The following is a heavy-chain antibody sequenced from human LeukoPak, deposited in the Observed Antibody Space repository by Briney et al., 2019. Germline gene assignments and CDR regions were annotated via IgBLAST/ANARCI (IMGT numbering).Heavy chain of an antibody. J-gene: IGHJ3*02. D-gene: IGHD6-19*01. V-gene: IGHV1-69*13. CDR3: ARVKQWLVPSDAFDI. CDR2: IIPIFGTA. CDR1: GGTFSSYA. Sequence: SVKLSCNASGGTFSSYAMSWVRQAPGQGLEWMGGIIPIFGTANYAQKFQGRVTITADESTSTAYMELSSLRSEDTAVYYCARVKQWLVPSDAFDIWGQGTMVTVSS.